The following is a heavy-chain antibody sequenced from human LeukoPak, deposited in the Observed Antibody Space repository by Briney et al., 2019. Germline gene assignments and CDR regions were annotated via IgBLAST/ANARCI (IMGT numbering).Heavy chain of an antibody. V-gene: IGHV4-4*02. CDR1: GGSISSSNW. CDR2: IYHSGST. Sequence: SETLSLTCAVSGGSISSSNWWSWVRQPPGKGLEWIGEIYHSGSTNYNPSLKSRVTMSVDTSKNQFSLKLSSVTAADTAVYYCARVSSGYYSLGYRYFDYWGQGTLVTVSS. CDR3: ARVSSGYYSLGYRYFDY. J-gene: IGHJ4*02. D-gene: IGHD3-22*01.